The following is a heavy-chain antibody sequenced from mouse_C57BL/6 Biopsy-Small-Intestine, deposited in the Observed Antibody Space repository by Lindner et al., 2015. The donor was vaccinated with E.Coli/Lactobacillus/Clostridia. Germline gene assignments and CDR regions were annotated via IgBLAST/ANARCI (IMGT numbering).Heavy chain of an antibody. V-gene: IGHV1-63*01. CDR1: GYTFTNYW. CDR2: IYPGGGYT. J-gene: IGHJ2*01. D-gene: IGHD4-1*01. CDR3: ARLLTGTRFDY. Sequence: VQLQESEAELVRPGTSVKMSCKASGYTFTNYWIGWAKQRPGHGLEWIGDIYPGGGYTNYNEKFKGKATLTADKSSSTAYMQSFSSLTSEDSAIYYCARLLTGTRFDYWGQGTTLTVSS.